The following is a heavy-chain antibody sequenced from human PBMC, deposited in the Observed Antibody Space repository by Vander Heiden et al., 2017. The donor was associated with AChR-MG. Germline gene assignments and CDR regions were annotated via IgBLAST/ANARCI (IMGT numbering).Heavy chain of an antibody. CDR3: ARGFGFWSRTEYYYYMDV. CDR2: MNTNSGTT. D-gene: IGHD3-3*01. Sequence: QVQLVQSGAEVKKPGASVKVSCSASGSTFPSYAINWVRQATGQGLEWMGWMNTNSGTTGYAQKFQGRVTMTRNTSISTAYMELSSLRSEDTAVYYCARGFGFWSRTEYYYYMDVWGKGTTVTVSS. CDR1: GSTFPSYA. V-gene: IGHV1-8*01. J-gene: IGHJ6*03.